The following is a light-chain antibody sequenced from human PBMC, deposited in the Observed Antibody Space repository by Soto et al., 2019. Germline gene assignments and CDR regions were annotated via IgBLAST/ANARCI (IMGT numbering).Light chain of an antibody. V-gene: IGLV2-14*01. CDR1: SSDIGAYNY. CDR2: EVS. Sequence: QSALTQPASVSGSPGQSITISCTGTSSDIGAYNYVSWYLQHPGKAPKLMIFEVSNRPSGVSNRFSGSKSGNTASLTISGLQPEDEADYYCNSYTSNNTYVFGTGTKLTVL. J-gene: IGLJ1*01. CDR3: NSYTSNNTYV.